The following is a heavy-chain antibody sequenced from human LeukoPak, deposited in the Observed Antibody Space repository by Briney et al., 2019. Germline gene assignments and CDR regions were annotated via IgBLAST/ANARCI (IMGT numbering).Heavy chain of an antibody. D-gene: IGHD2-2*01. Sequence: ASVKVSCKASGYTFTSYYMHWVRQAPGQGLEWMGIINPSGGSTSYAQKFQGRVTMTRDTSTSTVYMELSSLRSEDTAVYYCAREGCSSTSCRSPPPFDPWGQGTLVTVSS. CDR1: GYTFTSYY. J-gene: IGHJ5*02. V-gene: IGHV1-46*01. CDR2: INPSGGST. CDR3: AREGCSSTSCRSPPPFDP.